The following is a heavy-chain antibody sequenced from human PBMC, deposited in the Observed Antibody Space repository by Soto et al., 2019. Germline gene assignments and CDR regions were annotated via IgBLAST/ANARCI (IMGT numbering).Heavy chain of an antibody. CDR3: ARQEAQDYYDSSGQWVDFDY. J-gene: IGHJ4*02. D-gene: IGHD3-22*01. CDR1: GGSISSSSYY. V-gene: IGHV4-39*01. CDR2: IYYSGST. Sequence: SETLSLTCTVSGGSISSSSYYWGWIRHPPGKGLEWIGSIYYSGSTYYNPSLKSRVTISVDTSKNQFSLKLSSVTAADTAVYYCARQEAQDYYDSSGQWVDFDYWGQGTLVTVSS.